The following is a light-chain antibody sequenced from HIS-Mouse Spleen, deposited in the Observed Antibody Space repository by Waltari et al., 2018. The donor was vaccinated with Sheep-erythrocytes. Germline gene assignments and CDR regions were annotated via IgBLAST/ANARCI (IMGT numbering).Light chain of an antibody. V-gene: IGLV2-8*01. Sequence: QSALTQPPSASGSPGQSVTISCTGTSSDVGGYNYVSWYQQTPGKAPKLRIYEVIRRPSGVPDRFSGSKSGNTASLTVSGLQAEDEADYYCSSYAGGNNWVFGGGTKLTVL. CDR2: EVI. J-gene: IGLJ3*02. CDR3: SSYAGGNNWV. CDR1: SSDVGGYNY.